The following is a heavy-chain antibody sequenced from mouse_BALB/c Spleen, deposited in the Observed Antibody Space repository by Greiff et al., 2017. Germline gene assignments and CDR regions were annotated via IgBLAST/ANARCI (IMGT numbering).Heavy chain of an antibody. D-gene: IGHD1-1*01. CDR2: ISSGSSTI. CDR3: ARGGTTVVADYYAMDY. CDR1: GFTFSSFG. V-gene: IGHV5-17*02. Sequence: EVQLQQSGGGLVQPGGSRKLSCAASGFTFSSFGMHWVRQAPEKGLEWVAYISSGSSTIYYADTVKGRVTISRDNPKNTLFLQMTSLRSEDTAMYYCARGGTTVVADYYAMDYGGQGTSVTVSA. J-gene: IGHJ4*01.